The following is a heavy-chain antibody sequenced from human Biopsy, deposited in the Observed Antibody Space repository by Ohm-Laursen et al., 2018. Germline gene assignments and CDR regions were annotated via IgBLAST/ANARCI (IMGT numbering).Heavy chain of an antibody. V-gene: IGHV1-69*13. J-gene: IGHJ4*02. Sequence: ASMKVSCNASGGTFINYAISWVRQAPGQGLEWMGGIIPMFGTANYAQMFQGRVTISADESTSTSYMELSSLTTEDTAIYYCARGPHSGSHSCFDYWGRGTLVTVSS. CDR1: GGTFINYA. CDR3: ARGPHSGSHSCFDY. CDR2: IIPMFGTA. D-gene: IGHD1-26*01.